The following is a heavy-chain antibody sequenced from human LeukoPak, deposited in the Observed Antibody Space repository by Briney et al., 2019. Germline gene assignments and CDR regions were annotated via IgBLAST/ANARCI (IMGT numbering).Heavy chain of an antibody. CDR3: ARDLDQYSGRFGGFGHDF. CDR1: GGTFISYA. J-gene: IGHJ4*02. V-gene: IGHV1-69*05. Sequence: ASVKVSCKASGGTFISYAISWVRQAPGQGLEWMGGIIPIFGTANYAQKFQGRVTMTTDTSTSTAYMELRSLRSDDTAVYYCARDLDQYSGRFGGFGHDFWGQGTLVTVSS. D-gene: IGHD1-26*01. CDR2: IIPIFGTA.